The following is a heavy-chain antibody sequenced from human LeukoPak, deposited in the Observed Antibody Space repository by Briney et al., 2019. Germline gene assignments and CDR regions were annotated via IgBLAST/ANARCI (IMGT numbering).Heavy chain of an antibody. D-gene: IGHD6-19*01. V-gene: IGHV3-23*01. CDR2: ISSSGVAT. CDR1: GFTFSNYA. CDR3: AKGHSSGWNTYLDY. J-gene: IGHJ3*01. Sequence: GGSLRLSCAASGFTFSNYAMNWVRQAPGKGLEWVSTISSSGVATYYADSVKGRFTVSRDNSKNTLYLQMNSLRAEDTAVYNCAKGHSSGWNTYLDYWGQGTMVTVSS.